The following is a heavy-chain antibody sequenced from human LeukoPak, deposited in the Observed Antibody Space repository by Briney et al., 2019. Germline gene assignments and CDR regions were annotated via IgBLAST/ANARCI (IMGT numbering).Heavy chain of an antibody. Sequence: GGSLRLSCEASGITISSAWMSWVRQPPGKGLEYVARIKSESDGGTTDHAAPVKGRFTISRDDSKNTLYLQMHSLTIEDTAVYYCTTPPDWGQGTLVTVSP. CDR3: TTPPD. V-gene: IGHV3-15*01. J-gene: IGHJ4*02. CDR2: IKSESDGGTT. CDR1: GITISSAW.